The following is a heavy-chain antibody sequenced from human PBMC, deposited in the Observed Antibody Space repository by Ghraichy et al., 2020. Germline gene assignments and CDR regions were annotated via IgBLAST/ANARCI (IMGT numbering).Heavy chain of an antibody. Sequence: GGSLRLSCAASGFTFSSYGMHWVRQAPGKGLEWVSLISYDGGTQYYADSVKGRFTISRDNSKNTLFLQMNGLRIEDTAMYYCAKAQFYYDSRNYFAYWGQGALVTVSS. CDR2: ISYDGGTQ. D-gene: IGHD3-22*01. J-gene: IGHJ4*02. V-gene: IGHV3-30*18. CDR3: AKAQFYYDSRNYFAY. CDR1: GFTFSSYG.